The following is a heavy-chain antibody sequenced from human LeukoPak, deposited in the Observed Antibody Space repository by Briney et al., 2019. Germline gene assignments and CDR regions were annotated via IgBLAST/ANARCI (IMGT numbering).Heavy chain of an antibody. CDR1: GYTFSSYA. D-gene: IGHD6-19*01. V-gene: IGHV3-30*04. J-gene: IGHJ5*02. CDR3: ARDLSAVAGTALFDP. CDR2: IVYDGSSK. Sequence: SCKASGYTFSSYAMQWVRQAPGKGLEWVAVIVYDGSSKYYADSVKGRFTISRDNSKNTLYLQMNSLKTEDTAVYYCARDLSAVAGTALFDPWGQGTLVTVSS.